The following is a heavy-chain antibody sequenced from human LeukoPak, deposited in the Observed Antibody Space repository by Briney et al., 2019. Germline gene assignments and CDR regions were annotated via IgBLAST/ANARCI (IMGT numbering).Heavy chain of an antibody. CDR1: GGSISSGDYY. CDR3: ARGPNFVWGRFQDFDY. J-gene: IGHJ4*02. V-gene: IGHV4-30-4*01. Sequence: PSETLSLTCIVSGGSISSGDYYWSWIRQPPGKGLEWIGYIYYTGSTSYNPSLKNRVTILVDTSKNQFSLKLSSVTAADTAVYYCARGPNFVWGRFQDFDYWGQGTLVTVSS. D-gene: IGHD3-16*01. CDR2: IYYTGST.